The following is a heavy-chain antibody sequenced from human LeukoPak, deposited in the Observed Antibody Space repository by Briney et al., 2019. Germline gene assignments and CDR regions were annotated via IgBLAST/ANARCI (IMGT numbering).Heavy chain of an antibody. Sequence: ASVKVSCKASGYTFTSYGISWVRQAPGQGLEWMGWISAYNGNKNYAQKLQGRVTMTTDTSTSTAYTELRSLRSDDTAVYYCARDHYDILTGYYRSHDYWGQGTLVTVSS. CDR1: GYTFTSYG. CDR3: ARDHYDILTGYYRSHDY. CDR2: ISAYNGNK. V-gene: IGHV1-18*01. J-gene: IGHJ4*02. D-gene: IGHD3-9*01.